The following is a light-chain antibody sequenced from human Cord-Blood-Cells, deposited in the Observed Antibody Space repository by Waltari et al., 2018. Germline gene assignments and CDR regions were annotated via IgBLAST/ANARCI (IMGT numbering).Light chain of an antibody. J-gene: IGLJ1*01. CDR1: SSDVGGYNY. CDR2: EVS. V-gene: IGLV2-8*01. Sequence: QSALTQPPSASGSPGQSVTISCTGTSSDVGGYNYVSWYQQHPGKAPTLMIYEVSKRPSGVPDRFSGSKSGNTASLTVSGLQAEYEADYYCSSYAGSNNGNVFGTGTKVTVL. CDR3: SSYAGSNNGNV.